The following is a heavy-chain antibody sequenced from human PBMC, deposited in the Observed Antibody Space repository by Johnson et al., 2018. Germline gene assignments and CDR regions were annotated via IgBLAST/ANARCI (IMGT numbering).Heavy chain of an antibody. Sequence: VQLQESGGGLVQPGGSLRLSCAASGFTFSSYWMHWVRQAPGKGLVWVSRINNDGRSTTYADSVKGRFTISRDNAKNTLYLQMNSLRAEDTAVYYCAGDPGYCSRASGPSLDALDIWAQGTMVTVSS. CDR3: AGDPGYCSRASGPSLDALDI. J-gene: IGHJ3*02. CDR1: GFTFSSYW. D-gene: IGHD2-2*01. V-gene: IGHV3-74*01. CDR2: INNDGRST.